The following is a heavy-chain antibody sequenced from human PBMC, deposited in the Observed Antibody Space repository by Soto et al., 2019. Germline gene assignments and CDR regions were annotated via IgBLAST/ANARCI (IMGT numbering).Heavy chain of an antibody. CDR2: ITDSGGDA. V-gene: IGHV3-23*01. J-gene: IGHJ4*02. D-gene: IGHD3-3*01. Sequence: QPAGSVKVSCASSVILFGGPAMTWFRNAPGEGLEWVSTITDSGGDAKYADCVRGRFAISRDNSKNTLYLQMSSLRAEDSAIYYCARGSKDTYPWSRSFGFCGRGTRVT. CDR1: VILFGGPA. CDR3: ARGSKDTYPWSRSFGF.